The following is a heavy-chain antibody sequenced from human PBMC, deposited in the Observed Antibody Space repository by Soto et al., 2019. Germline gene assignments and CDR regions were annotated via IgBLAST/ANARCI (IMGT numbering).Heavy chain of an antibody. CDR3: ARESRPAGYYYGMDV. CDR2: IIPIFGTA. V-gene: IGHV1-69*13. D-gene: IGHD6-19*01. CDR1: GGTFSSYA. J-gene: IGHJ6*02. Sequence: GASVKVSCKASGGTFSSYAISWVRQAPGQGLEWMGGIIPIFGTANYAQKFQGRVTITADESMSTAYMELSSLRSEDTAVYYCARESRPAGYYYGMDVWGQGTTVTVSS.